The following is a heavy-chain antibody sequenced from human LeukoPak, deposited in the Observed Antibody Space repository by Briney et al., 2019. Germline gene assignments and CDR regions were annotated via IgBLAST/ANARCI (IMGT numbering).Heavy chain of an antibody. J-gene: IGHJ4*02. D-gene: IGHD5-12*01. CDR1: GFIFSGSA. Sequence: GGSLKLSCAASGFIFSGSAMHWVRQASGEGLEWVGRIRSKANSYATAYAASMKGRFTISRDDSKNTAYLQMNSLKTEDTAVYYCTRGYGGDATTTYSGYDNWGQGTLVTVSS. CDR2: IRSKANSYAT. V-gene: IGHV3-73*01. CDR3: TRGYGGDATTTYSGYDN.